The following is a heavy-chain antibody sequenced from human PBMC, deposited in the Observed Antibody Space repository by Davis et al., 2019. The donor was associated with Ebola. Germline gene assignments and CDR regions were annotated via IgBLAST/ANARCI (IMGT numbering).Heavy chain of an antibody. CDR3: ARHTYYYDSSGYYPPLYDFQF. J-gene: IGHJ4*02. Sequence: SETLSLTCTVSGGSISSYYWSWIRQPPGKGLEWIGYIYYSGSTNYNPSLKSRVTISVDTSKNQFSLKLSSVTGADTAVYYCARHTYYYDSSGYYPPLYDFQFWGQGTLVSVSS. D-gene: IGHD3-22*01. CDR2: IYYSGST. CDR1: GGSISSYY. V-gene: IGHV4-59*08.